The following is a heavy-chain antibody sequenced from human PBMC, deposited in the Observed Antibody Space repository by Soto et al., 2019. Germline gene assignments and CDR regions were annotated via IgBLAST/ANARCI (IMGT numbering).Heavy chain of an antibody. D-gene: IGHD5-12*01. CDR2: ISTYNGDT. V-gene: IGHV1-18*01. CDR1: GYAFTRSG. J-gene: IGHJ6*02. CDR3: AREGVAPYYYYGMDV. Sequence: ASVKVSCKASGYAFTRSGISWVRQAPGQGLEWMGWISTYNGDTNYAQTFQGRVTMTTDTSTSTVHMEVRSLRSDDTAVYYCAREGVAPYYYYGMDVWGQGTPVTVSS.